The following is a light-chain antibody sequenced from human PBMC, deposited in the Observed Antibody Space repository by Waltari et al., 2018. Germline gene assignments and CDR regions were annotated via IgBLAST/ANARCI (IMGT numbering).Light chain of an antibody. CDR1: QDISNF. CDR3: QQYDHLPA. Sequence: DIQMTQSPSSLSASVGDRVTITCQASQDISNFLNWYQQKPGQAPKLLIYNVYNLETGVPSRFSGSGSGTDFTFTISSLQPEDVATYFCQQYDHLPAFGGGTKVEIK. J-gene: IGKJ4*01. V-gene: IGKV1-33*01. CDR2: NVY.